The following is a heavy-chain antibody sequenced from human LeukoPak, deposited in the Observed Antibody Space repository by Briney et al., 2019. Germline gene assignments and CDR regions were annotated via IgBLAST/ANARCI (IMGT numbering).Heavy chain of an antibody. J-gene: IGHJ6*03. CDR1: GGSISSYY. D-gene: IGHD1-26*01. CDR3: ARTPLVGATRIYYYYMDV. V-gene: IGHV4-59*01. Sequence: PSETLSLTCTVSGGSISSYYWSWIRQPPGKGLEWIGYIYYSGSTNYNPSLKSRVTISVDTSKNQFSLKLSSVTAADTAVYYCARTPLVGATRIYYYYMDVWGKGTTVTVSS. CDR2: IYYSGST.